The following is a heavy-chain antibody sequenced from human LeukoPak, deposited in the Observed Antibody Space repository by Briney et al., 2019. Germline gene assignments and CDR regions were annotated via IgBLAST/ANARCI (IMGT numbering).Heavy chain of an antibody. Sequence: SETLSLTCTVSGGSITSYYWSWIRQPPGKGLEWIGYIYYSGSTNYNPSLKSRVTISVDTSKNQFSLKLSSVTAADTAVYYCARVVVAAGGFFDYWGQGTLVTVSS. CDR1: GGSITSYY. CDR2: IYYSGST. D-gene: IGHD2-15*01. V-gene: IGHV4-59*01. CDR3: ARVVVAAGGFFDY. J-gene: IGHJ4*02.